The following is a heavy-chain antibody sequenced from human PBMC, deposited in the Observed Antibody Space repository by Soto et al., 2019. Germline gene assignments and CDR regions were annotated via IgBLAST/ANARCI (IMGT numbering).Heavy chain of an antibody. J-gene: IGHJ3*02. V-gene: IGHV4-59*12. CDR2: IYYSGST. CDR3: ARGGSGAFDI. Sequence: SDTLSLTCTFPCFSIPNYYWSCIRQPPGKRLEWVGQIYYSGSTNYTPSLKSRVTISVDMSKNQFSLKLSSVTAADTAVYYCARGGSGAFDIWGQGTMVT. CDR1: CFSIPNYY. D-gene: IGHD3-10*01.